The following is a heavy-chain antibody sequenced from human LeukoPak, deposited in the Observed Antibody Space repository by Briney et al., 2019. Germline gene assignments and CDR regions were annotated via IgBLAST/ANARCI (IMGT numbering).Heavy chain of an antibody. CDR3: AKDPGWPQEYYFDY. CDR1: GFTFSSYG. V-gene: IGHV3-30*18. J-gene: IGHJ4*02. Sequence: AGGSLRLSCAASGFTFSSYGMHWVRQAPGKGLEWVAVISYDGSNKYYADSVKGRFTVSRDNSKNTLYLQMNSLRAEDTAVYYCAKDPGWPQEYYFDYWGQGTLVTVSS. CDR2: ISYDGSNK. D-gene: IGHD2-15*01.